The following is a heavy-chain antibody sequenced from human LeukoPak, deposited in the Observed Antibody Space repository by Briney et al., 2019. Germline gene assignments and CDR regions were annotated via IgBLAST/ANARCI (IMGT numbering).Heavy chain of an antibody. CDR1: GFTFSSYW. V-gene: IGHV3-30*18. Sequence: GGSLRLSCAASGFTFSSYWMSWVRQAPGKGLEWVAVISYDGSNKYYADSVKGRFTISRDNSKNTLYLQMNSLRAEDTAVYYCAKDFTIFGVVRGFDPWGQGTLVTVSS. CDR3: AKDFTIFGVVRGFDP. D-gene: IGHD3-3*01. CDR2: ISYDGSNK. J-gene: IGHJ5*02.